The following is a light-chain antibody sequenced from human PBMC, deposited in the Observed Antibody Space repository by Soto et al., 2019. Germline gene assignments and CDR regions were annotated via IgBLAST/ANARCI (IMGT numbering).Light chain of an antibody. Sequence: EVGLTRSPSPLTQSPGERGTLSCMASHTMTPPFLAWYQQKPGQAPRLLFYAASRRPTDTPDSFSGSGSGTAFTLTISQLEPADSAVYYRQQFSVSPTFGGGTKVDI. V-gene: IGKV3-20*01. CDR3: QQFSVSPT. CDR1: HTMTPPF. J-gene: IGKJ4*01. CDR2: AAS.